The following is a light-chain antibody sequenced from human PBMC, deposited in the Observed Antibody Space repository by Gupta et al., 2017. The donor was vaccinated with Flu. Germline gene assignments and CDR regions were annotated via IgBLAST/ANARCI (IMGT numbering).Light chain of an antibody. CDR2: DGN. CDR3: QSYDTSHWV. CDR1: NSNLGAAVYN. J-gene: IGLJ3*02. Sequence: VLTLPPSVSGAPGQRVIISCIGSNSNLGAAVYNVNWYQQFPGTAPRLIIYDGNNRPSGVPDRISGSRSGTSASLTIAGLQIEDEAIYYCQSYDTSHWVFGGGTKLTVL. V-gene: IGLV1-40*01.